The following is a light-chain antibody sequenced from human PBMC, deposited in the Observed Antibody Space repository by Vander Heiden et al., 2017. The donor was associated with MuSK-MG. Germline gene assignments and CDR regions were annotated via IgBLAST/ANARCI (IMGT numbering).Light chain of an antibody. Sequence: DVKITQSPSTRSASVGDRVTITCRAIQDISNYLAWPQQTPGKAPKSLIYAASILQSGVPSTFTRSGSGTDFTLTMMSMPPEDFTTKYCYQDESAGITFGGGTKVDFK. V-gene: IGKV1-16*01. J-gene: IGKJ4*01. CDR3: YQDESAGIT. CDR2: AAS. CDR1: QDISNY.